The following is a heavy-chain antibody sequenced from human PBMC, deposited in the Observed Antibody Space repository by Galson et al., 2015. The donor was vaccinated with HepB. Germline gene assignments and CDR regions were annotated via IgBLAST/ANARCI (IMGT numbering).Heavy chain of an antibody. CDR1: GFTFSSYG. Sequence: SLRLSCAASGFTFSSYGMHWVRQAPGKGLEWVAVISYDGSNKYYADSVKGRFTISRDNSKNTLYLQMNSLRAEDTAVYYCAKDHDLWNGMDVWGQGTTVTVSS. CDR2: ISYDGSNK. V-gene: IGHV3-30*18. J-gene: IGHJ6*02. D-gene: IGHD2-21*01. CDR3: AKDHDLWNGMDV.